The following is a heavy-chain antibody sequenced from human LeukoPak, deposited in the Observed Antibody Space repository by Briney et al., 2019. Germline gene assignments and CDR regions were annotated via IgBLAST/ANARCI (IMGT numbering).Heavy chain of an antibody. D-gene: IGHD2-2*01. J-gene: IGHJ6*02. Sequence: PGGSLRLSCAASGFTFSSYGMHWVRQAPGKGLEWVAVISYDGSNKYYADSVKGRFTISRDNSKNTLYLQMNSLRAEDTAVYYCAKDLESSTSWSYYYYYYGMDVWGQGTTVTVSS. CDR3: AKDLESSTSWSYYYYYYGMDV. CDR2: ISYDGSNK. CDR1: GFTFSSYG. V-gene: IGHV3-30*18.